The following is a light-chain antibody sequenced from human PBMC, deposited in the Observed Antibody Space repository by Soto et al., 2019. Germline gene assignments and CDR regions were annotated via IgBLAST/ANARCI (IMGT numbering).Light chain of an antibody. CDR3: LLYYGGAQLV. J-gene: IGLJ3*02. V-gene: IGLV7-43*01. CDR1: TGAVTSGNY. Sequence: QAVVTQEPSLTVSPGGTVTLTCASSTGAVTSGNYPSWFQQRPGQAPRTLIYTTNSKHSWTPARFSGSLPGDKAALTLSGEQPEDEADYYCLLYYGGAQLVFGGGTQLTVL. CDR2: TTN.